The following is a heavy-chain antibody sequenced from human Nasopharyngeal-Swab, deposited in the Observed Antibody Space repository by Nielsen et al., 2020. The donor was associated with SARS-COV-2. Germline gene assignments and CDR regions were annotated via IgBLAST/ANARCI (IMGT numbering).Heavy chain of an antibody. V-gene: IGHV3-48*03. CDR3: ATLSAGGNWFDS. CDR2: VSTSGGTI. D-gene: IGHD6-13*01. Sequence: GGSLRLSCAASGFSFNSYDMNWVRQAPGRGLEWISYVSTSGGTIKNADSVKGRFTISRDNTQNSLYLQMKSLRAEDTAVYYCATLSAGGNWFDSWGQGTLATVSS. CDR1: GFSFNSYD. J-gene: IGHJ5*01.